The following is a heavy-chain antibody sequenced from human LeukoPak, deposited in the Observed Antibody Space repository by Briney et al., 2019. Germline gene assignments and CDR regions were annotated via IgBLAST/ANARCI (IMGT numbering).Heavy chain of an antibody. Sequence: GASVKVSCKASGCTFTSYGISWVRQAPGQGLEWMGWISAYNGNTNYAQKLQGRVTMTTDTSTSTAYMELRSLRSDDTAVYYCARGDFSRYDFWSGYIDYWGQGTLVTVSS. J-gene: IGHJ4*02. CDR1: GCTFTSYG. CDR3: ARGDFSRYDFWSGYIDY. D-gene: IGHD3-3*01. V-gene: IGHV1-18*01. CDR2: ISAYNGNT.